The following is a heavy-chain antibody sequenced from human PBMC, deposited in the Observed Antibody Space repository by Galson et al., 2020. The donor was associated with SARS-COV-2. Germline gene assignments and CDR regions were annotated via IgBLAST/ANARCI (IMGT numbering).Heavy chain of an antibody. CDR3: AKEGGEGFDP. Sequence: GGSLRLSCAASGLTFSSYGMHWVRQAPGKGREWVAVIWYDGSNKYYADSVKGRFTISRDNSKNTLYLQMNSLRAEETAVYYCAKEGGEGFDPWGQGTLVIVSS. CDR1: GLTFSSYG. CDR2: IWYDGSNK. J-gene: IGHJ5*02. D-gene: IGHD1-26*01. V-gene: IGHV3-33*06.